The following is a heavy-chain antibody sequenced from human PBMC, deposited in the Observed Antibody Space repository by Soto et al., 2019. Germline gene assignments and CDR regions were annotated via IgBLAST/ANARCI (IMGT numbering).Heavy chain of an antibody. CDR1: GLTFSTYA. V-gene: IGHV3-23*01. Sequence: PGGSLRLSFAASGLTFSTYAMNWVRQAPGKGLEWVSGISGSGDSTYYIDSVKGRFTISRDNSKNTLYLQMNSLRAEDTAVYYCAKAIAWPVPFDYWGQGTLVTVSS. J-gene: IGHJ4*02. D-gene: IGHD5-12*01. CDR3: AKAIAWPVPFDY. CDR2: ISGSGDST.